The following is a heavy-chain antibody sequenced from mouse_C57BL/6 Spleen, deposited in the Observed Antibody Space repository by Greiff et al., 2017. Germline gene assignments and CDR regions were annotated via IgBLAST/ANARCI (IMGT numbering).Heavy chain of an antibody. CDR1: GFTFSDYY. D-gene: IGHD4-1*01. Sequence: EVKVVESGGGLVQPGGSLKLSCAASGFTFSDYYMYWVRQTPEKRLEWVAYISNGGGSTYYPDTVKGRFTISRDNAKNTLYLQMSRLKSEDTAMYYCARLGRYFDVWGTGTTVTVSS. CDR2: ISNGGGST. J-gene: IGHJ1*03. V-gene: IGHV5-12*01. CDR3: ARLGRYFDV.